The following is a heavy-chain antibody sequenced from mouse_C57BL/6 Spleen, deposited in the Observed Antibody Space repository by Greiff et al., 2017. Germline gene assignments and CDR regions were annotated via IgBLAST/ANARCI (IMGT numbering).Heavy chain of an antibody. CDR1: GYTFTDYY. D-gene: IGHD3-2*02. V-gene: IGHV1-26*01. CDR2: INPNNGGT. Sequence: EVQLQQSGPELVKPGASVKISCKASGYTFTDYYMNWVKQSHGKSLEWIGDINPNNGGTSYNQKFKGKATLTVDKSSSTAYMELRSLTSEDSAVYYCARPTAQAYGYAMDYWGQGTSVTVSS. J-gene: IGHJ4*01. CDR3: ARPTAQAYGYAMDY.